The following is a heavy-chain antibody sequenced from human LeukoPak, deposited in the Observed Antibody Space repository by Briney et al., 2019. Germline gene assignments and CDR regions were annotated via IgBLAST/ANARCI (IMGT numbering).Heavy chain of an antibody. J-gene: IGHJ3*02. V-gene: IGHV3-30-3*02. CDR3: AKFCGGDCYSGRNQPPGAFDI. D-gene: IGHD2-21*02. Sequence: GGSLRLSCAASGFTFSSYTIHWVRQPPGKGLEWVAVISFDGSNKYYADSVKGRFTISRDNSKNTLYLQMNSLRAEDTAVYYCAKFCGGDCYSGRNQPPGAFDIWGQGTMVTVSS. CDR2: ISFDGSNK. CDR1: GFTFSSYT.